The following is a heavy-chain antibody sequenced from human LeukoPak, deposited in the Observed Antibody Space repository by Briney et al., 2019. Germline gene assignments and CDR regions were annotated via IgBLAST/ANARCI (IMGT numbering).Heavy chain of an antibody. CDR2: INHSGST. V-gene: IGHV4-34*01. CDR1: GGSFSGYY. Sequence: SETLSLTCAVYGGSFSGYYWSWIRQPPGKGLEWIGEINHSGSTNYNPSLKSRVTISVDTSKNQFSLKLSSVTAADTAVYYCARRHVEYSSSSDPYYFDYWGQGTLVTVSS. J-gene: IGHJ4*02. CDR3: ARRHVEYSSSSDPYYFDY. D-gene: IGHD6-6*01.